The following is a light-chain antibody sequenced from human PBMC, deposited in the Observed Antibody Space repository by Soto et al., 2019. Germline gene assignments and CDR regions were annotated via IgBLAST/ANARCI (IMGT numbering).Light chain of an antibody. V-gene: IGLV2-14*01. CDR2: EVS. J-gene: IGLJ7*01. CDR1: SSDVGGYNY. Sequence: QSVLTQPASVSGSPGQSITISCTGTSSDVGGYNYVSWYQQHPGKAPKLMIYEVSNRPSGVSNRFSGSKSGNTASLTISGLLAEDEADYYCSSYTSSSTLVFGGGTQLTVL. CDR3: SSYTSSSTLV.